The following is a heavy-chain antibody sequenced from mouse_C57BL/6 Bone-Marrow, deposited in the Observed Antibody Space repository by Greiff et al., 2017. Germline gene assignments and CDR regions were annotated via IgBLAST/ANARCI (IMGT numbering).Heavy chain of an antibody. CDR1: GYTFTSSW. V-gene: IGHV1-69*01. D-gene: IGHD1-1*01. J-gene: IGHJ1*03. CDR3: AGSVGTVVEGYFDV. Sequence: QVQLQQPGAELVMPGASVKLSCKASGYTFTSSWMHWVKQRPGQGLEWIGEIDPSDSYTNYNQKFKGKSTWTVDKSSSTAYMQLSSLTSEDSAVYYCAGSVGTVVEGYFDVWGTGTTVTVSS. CDR2: IDPSDSYT.